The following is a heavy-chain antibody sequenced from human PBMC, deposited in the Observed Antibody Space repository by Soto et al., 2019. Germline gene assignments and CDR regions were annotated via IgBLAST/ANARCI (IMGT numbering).Heavy chain of an antibody. CDR3: ASGNDYSNYHTKFDF. Sequence: SETLSLTCTVSGGSVSSGSYYWSWIRQPPGKGLEWIGYIYYSGSTNYNPSLKSRVTISVDTSKNQFSLKLSSVTAADTAVYYCASGNDYSNYHTKFDFWGQGTLVTVSS. CDR1: GGSVSSGSYY. V-gene: IGHV4-61*01. J-gene: IGHJ4*02. CDR2: IYYSGST. D-gene: IGHD4-4*01.